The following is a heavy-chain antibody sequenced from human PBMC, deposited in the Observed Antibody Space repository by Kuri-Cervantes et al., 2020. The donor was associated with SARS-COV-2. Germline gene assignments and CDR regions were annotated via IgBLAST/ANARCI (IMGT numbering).Heavy chain of an antibody. CDR3: ARRRLRRGDDAFDI. J-gene: IGHJ3*02. CDR1: GGSFSGYY. V-gene: IGHV4-34*01. CDR2: INHSGST. Sequence: SETLSLTCAVYGGSFSGYYWSWIRQPPGKGLEWIGEINHSGSTYYNPSLKSRVTISVDTSKNQFSLKLSSVTAADTAVYYCARRRLRRGDDAFDIWGQGKMVNVSS. D-gene: IGHD3-10*01.